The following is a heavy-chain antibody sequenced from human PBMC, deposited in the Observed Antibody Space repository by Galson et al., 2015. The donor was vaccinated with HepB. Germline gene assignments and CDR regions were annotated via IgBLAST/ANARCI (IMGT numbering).Heavy chain of an antibody. D-gene: IGHD5-12*01. CDR2: IKQEGSEK. Sequence: SVRLSCAASGFTFSSYWMSWVRQAPGKGLEWVANIKQEGSEKYYVDSVKGRFTISRDNAKNSLYLQMNSLRAEETAVYYCARVRFGWLRFGGGDYYFDYWGQGTLVTVSS. V-gene: IGHV3-7*01. CDR3: ARVRFGWLRFGGGDYYFDY. J-gene: IGHJ4*02. CDR1: GFTFSSYW.